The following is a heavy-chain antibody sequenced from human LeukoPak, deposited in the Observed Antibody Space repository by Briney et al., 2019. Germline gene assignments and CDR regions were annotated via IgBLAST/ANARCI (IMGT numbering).Heavy chain of an antibody. CDR2: IYSGGST. CDR3: ARESISSSSFGVP. Sequence: PGGSLRLSCAASGFTVSSNYMSWVRQAPGKGLEWVSVIYSGGSTYYADSVKGRFTISRDNSKNTLYLQMNSLRAEDTAVYYCARESISSSSFGVPWGQGTLVTVSS. D-gene: IGHD6-6*01. V-gene: IGHV3-53*01. CDR1: GFTVSSNY. J-gene: IGHJ5*02.